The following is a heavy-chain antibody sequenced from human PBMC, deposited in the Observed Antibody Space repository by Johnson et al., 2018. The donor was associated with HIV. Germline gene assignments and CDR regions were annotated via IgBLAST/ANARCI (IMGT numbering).Heavy chain of an antibody. V-gene: IGHV3-74*03. Sequence: VQLVESGGGLVQPGGSLRLSCAASGFAFRTYWMVWVRQVPGKRPVWVARIYNDGSRTTYADSVRGRFPISRDNAKYTVELQLNSLRVEDTAVYYCAKVDCGGDTCAGYDPFDLWGQGTLVTVSS. D-gene: IGHD2-21*01. CDR1: GFAFRTYW. CDR2: IYNDGSRT. CDR3: AKVDCGGDTCAGYDPFDL. J-gene: IGHJ3*01.